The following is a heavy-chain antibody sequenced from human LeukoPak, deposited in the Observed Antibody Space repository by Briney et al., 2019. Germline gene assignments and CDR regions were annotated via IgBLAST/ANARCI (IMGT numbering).Heavy chain of an antibody. CDR1: GGSISSNY. CDR2: IYYSGST. CDR3: AKSDYYASGLDY. D-gene: IGHD3-10*01. V-gene: IGHV4-59*08. J-gene: IGHJ4*02. Sequence: SETLSLTCIVSGGSISSNYWSWIRQPPGKGLEWIGHIYYSGSTNYNPSLKSRVTISVDTSKKQFSLKLSSVTAADTAVYYCAKSDYYASGLDYWGQGTLVTVSS.